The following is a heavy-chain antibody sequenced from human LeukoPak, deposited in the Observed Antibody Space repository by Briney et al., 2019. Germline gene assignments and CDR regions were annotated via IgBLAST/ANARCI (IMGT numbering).Heavy chain of an antibody. CDR3: VKDGTVTTPSGYFDL. CDR1: GFTFSSYA. J-gene: IGHJ2*01. Sequence: PGGSLRLSCAASGFTFSSYAMHWVRQAPGKGLEYVSAISSNGGSTYYADSVKGRFTISRDNSKNTLYLQMSSLRAEDTAVYYCVKDGTVTTPSGYFDLWGRGTLVTVSS. CDR2: ISSNGGST. D-gene: IGHD4-17*01. V-gene: IGHV3-64D*09.